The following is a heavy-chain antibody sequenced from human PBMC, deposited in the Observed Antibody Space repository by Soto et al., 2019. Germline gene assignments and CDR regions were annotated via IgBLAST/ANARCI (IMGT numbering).Heavy chain of an antibody. CDR2: IYSGGST. J-gene: IGHJ6*02. Sequence: GGSLRLSCEASGFTVSSNYMSWVRQAPGKGLEWVSGIYSGGSTYYADSVKGRFIISRDNSKNTLYLQINSLRAEDTAVYYCARVAGTTFNYYYYGMDVWGQGTTVTVSS. D-gene: IGHD1-1*01. V-gene: IGHV3-53*01. CDR3: ARVAGTTFNYYYYGMDV. CDR1: GFTVSSNY.